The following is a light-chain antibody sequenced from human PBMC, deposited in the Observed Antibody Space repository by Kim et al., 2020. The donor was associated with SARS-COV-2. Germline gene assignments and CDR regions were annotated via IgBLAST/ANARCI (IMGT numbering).Light chain of an antibody. J-gene: IGKJ1*01. Sequence: SPGERATLSCRASQSVSSNYLAWYQQRPGQAPRLLVYGASSRATGVPDRFSGSGSGTDFTLTISRLEPEDFAVYYCQQYVSSPWTLGQGTKVDIK. CDR1: QSVSSNY. CDR2: GAS. CDR3: QQYVSSPWT. V-gene: IGKV3-20*01.